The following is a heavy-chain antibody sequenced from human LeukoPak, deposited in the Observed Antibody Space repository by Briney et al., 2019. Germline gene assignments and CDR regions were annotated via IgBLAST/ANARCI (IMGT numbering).Heavy chain of an antibody. CDR2: IKQDGSEK. CDR3: AKPITISGATDAFDI. Sequence: PGGSLRLSCAASGFTFNSYWMNWVRQAPGKGLEWVANIKQDGSEKYYVDSVKGRFTISRDNAKNSLYLQMNSLRAEDTAMYYCAKPITISGATDAFDIWGQGTMVTVSS. V-gene: IGHV3-7*01. CDR1: GFTFNSYW. D-gene: IGHD3-3*01. J-gene: IGHJ3*02.